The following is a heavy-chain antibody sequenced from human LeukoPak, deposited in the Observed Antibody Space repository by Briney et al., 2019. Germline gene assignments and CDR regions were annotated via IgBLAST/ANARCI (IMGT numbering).Heavy chain of an antibody. CDR3: ARFREYTYGPFDS. CDR1: GFSFSSFG. CDR2: LSHDGRNK. J-gene: IGHJ4*02. Sequence: GKSLRLSCAASGFSFSSFGMNWVRQAPGKGLEWVAVLSHDGRNKNYADSVKGRFIISRDNSKKTLYLQMNSLRGEDTAAYYCARFREYTYGPFDSWGQGTLVTVSS. V-gene: IGHV3-30*04. D-gene: IGHD5-18*01.